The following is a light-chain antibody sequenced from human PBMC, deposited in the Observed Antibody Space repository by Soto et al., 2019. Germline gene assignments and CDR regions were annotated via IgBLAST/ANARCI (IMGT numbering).Light chain of an antibody. CDR1: SSNIGNNY. CDR3: GTWDSSLSAYV. Sequence: QSVLTQPPSVSAAPGQKVTISCSGGSSNIGNNYVSWYQQLPGTAPKLLIYENNKRPSGIPDRFSGSKSGTSATLGITGLQTGDEADYYCGTWDSSLSAYVFGTGTRSPS. J-gene: IGLJ1*01. CDR2: ENN. V-gene: IGLV1-51*02.